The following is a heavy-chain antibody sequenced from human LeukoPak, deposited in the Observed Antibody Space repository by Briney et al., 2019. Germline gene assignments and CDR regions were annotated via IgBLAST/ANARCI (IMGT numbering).Heavy chain of an antibody. CDR1: GFTFSTYW. D-gene: IGHD3-22*01. J-gene: IGHJ1*01. CDR2: IKSDGST. V-gene: IGHV3-74*01. Sequence: GESLRLSCAASGFTFSTYWKHWVRQAQGKGLVLVSRIKSDGSTNYADSVKGRLTISRDNANNTLSLQMNSLRPEDTGVYYCARAPSEIGGYYPEYFRHWGQGTLVTVSS. CDR3: ARAPSEIGGYYPEYFRH.